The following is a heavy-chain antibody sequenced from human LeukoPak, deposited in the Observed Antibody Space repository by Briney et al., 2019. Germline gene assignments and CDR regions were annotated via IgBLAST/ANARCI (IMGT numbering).Heavy chain of an antibody. CDR2: IYHSGST. CDR1: GGSISSSNW. V-gene: IGHV4-4*02. J-gene: IGHJ2*01. CDR3: ASRITMRVSLGYFDL. D-gene: IGHD3-22*01. Sequence: SETLSLTCAVSGGSISSSNWWSWVRRPPGKGLEWIGEIYHSGSTNYNPSLKSRVTISVDKSKNQFSLKLSSVTAADTAVYYCASRITMRVSLGYFDLWGRGTLVTVSS.